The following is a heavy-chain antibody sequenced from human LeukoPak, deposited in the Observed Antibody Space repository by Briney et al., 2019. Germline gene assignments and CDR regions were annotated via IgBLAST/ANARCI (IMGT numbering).Heavy chain of an antibody. Sequence: GGSLRLSCAASGFSFSNYAMSWVRQAPGKGLVWVSRINSDGSSTSYADSVKGRFTISRDNAKNTLYLQMNSLRAEDTAVYYCARKDSSGFYYFDYWGQGTLVTVSS. J-gene: IGHJ4*02. CDR3: ARKDSSGFYYFDY. CDR1: GFSFSNYA. D-gene: IGHD3-22*01. CDR2: INSDGSST. V-gene: IGHV3-74*01.